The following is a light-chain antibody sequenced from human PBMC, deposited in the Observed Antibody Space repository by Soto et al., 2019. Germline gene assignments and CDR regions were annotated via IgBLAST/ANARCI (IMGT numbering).Light chain of an antibody. CDR3: QQYGSSPQT. V-gene: IGKV3-20*01. CDR1: QSVSSSY. J-gene: IGKJ1*01. CDR2: GAS. Sequence: EIVLTQSPCTLSLSPGERATLSCRASQSVSSSYLAWYQQKPGQAPRLLIYGASSRATGIPDRFSGSGSGTDFTLTISRLEPEDFAVYYCQQYGSSPQTFGQGTNVDIK.